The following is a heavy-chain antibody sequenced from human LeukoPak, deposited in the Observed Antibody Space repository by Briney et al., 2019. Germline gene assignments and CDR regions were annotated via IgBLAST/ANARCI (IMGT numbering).Heavy chain of an antibody. CDR1: GGSFSGYY. V-gene: IGHV4-34*01. J-gene: IGHJ4*02. CDR3: ARSDSSPPSFDY. D-gene: IGHD6-13*01. Sequence: SETLSLTCAVYGGSFSGYYWSWIRKPPGKGLEWIGEINHSGSTNNNPSLKSRVTISVDTSKNQFSLKLSSVTAADTAVYCCARSDSSPPSFDYWGQGTLVTVSS. CDR2: INHSGST.